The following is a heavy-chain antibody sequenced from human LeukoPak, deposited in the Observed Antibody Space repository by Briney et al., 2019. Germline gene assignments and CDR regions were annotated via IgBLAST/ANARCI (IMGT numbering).Heavy chain of an antibody. V-gene: IGHV3-30*18. J-gene: IGHJ4*02. CDR1: GFTFSNYG. Sequence: GGSLRLSCTASGFTFSNYGMHWVRQAPGKGLEWVAVISYDVNNKHYADSVKGRFTISRDNSKNTLYLQMNRLRADDTAVYYCAKNSGSTALWGQGTLVTVSS. CDR2: ISYDVNNK. D-gene: IGHD1-26*01. CDR3: AKNSGSTAL.